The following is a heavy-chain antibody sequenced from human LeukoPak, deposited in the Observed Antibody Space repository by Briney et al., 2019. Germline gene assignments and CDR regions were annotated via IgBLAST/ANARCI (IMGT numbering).Heavy chain of an antibody. V-gene: IGHV3-23*01. CDR3: AKGHLAVAS. J-gene: IGHJ5*02. CDR1: GFTFKSYA. CDR2: ISGSGDST. Sequence: GGSLRLSCAASGFTFKSYAMSWVRQAPGKGLEWVSGISGSGDSTYYADSVKGRFTISRDNSKNTLYLQMNSRRAEDTALYYCAKGHLAVASWGQGSLVTVSS. D-gene: IGHD6-19*01.